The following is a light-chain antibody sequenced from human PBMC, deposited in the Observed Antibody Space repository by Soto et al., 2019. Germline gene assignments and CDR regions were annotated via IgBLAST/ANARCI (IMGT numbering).Light chain of an antibody. CDR2: GAS. CDR3: QQYNNWPPMA. CDR1: QSVTSN. V-gene: IGKV3-15*01. Sequence: EIVMTQSQATLSVSPGDRATLSCRASQSVTSNLAWYQQKPGQAPRLLIYGASTRATGIPARFSGSGSGTEFTLTISSLQSEDFAVYYCQQYNNWPPMAFGQGTKVEIK. J-gene: IGKJ1*01.